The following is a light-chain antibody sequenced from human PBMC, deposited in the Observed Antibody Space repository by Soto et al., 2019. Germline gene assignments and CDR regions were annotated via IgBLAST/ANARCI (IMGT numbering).Light chain of an antibody. J-gene: IGKJ5*01. CDR2: DAS. CDR1: QSISSW. V-gene: IGKV1-5*01. CDR3: QQYNSYLIT. Sequence: IQMIQSPSTLSASVGDRVTITCRASQSISSWLAWYQQKPGKAPKLLIYDASSLESGVPSRFSGSGSGTEFTLTISSLQPDDFATYYCQQYNSYLITFGQGTRLEIK.